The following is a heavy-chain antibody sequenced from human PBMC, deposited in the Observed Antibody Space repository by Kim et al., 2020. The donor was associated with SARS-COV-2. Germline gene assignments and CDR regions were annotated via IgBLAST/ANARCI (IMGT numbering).Heavy chain of an antibody. CDR3: ARCTVPTPYYYYYYMDV. CDR2: IYHSGST. CDR1: GGSISSGGYS. Sequence: SETLSLTCAVSGGSISSGGYSWSWIRQPPGKGLEWIGYIYHSGSTYYNPSLKSRVTISVDRSKNQFSLKLSSVTAADTAVYYCARCTVPTPYYYYYYMDVWGKGTTVTVSS. J-gene: IGHJ6*03. D-gene: IGHD4-17*01. V-gene: IGHV4-30-2*01.